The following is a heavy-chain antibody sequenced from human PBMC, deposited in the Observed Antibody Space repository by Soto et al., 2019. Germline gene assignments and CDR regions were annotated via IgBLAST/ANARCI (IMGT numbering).Heavy chain of an antibody. D-gene: IGHD3-10*01. V-gene: IGHV4-31*03. J-gene: IGHJ4*02. CDR3: ARGLNYYGSGSPYFDY. Sequence: SETLSLTCTVSGGSISSGGYYWRWIRQHPGKGLEWIGYIYYSGSTYYNPSLKSRVTISVDTSKNQFSLKLSSVTAADTAVYYCARGLNYYGSGSPYFDYWGQGTLVTVS. CDR1: GGSISSGGYY. CDR2: IYYSGST.